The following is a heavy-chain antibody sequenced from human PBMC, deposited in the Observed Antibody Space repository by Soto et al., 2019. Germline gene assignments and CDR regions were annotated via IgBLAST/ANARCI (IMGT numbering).Heavy chain of an antibody. J-gene: IGHJ4*02. Sequence: EVELLESGGGLSPPGGSLRLSCAASGFIFRSTAMAWVRQAPGKVLEWVSHISGSGVSTYFSDSVKGRFTISRDNSNNTLYLQMHSLRAEDTAVYFCAAVMGSDYDYVWGSLTFDDWGQGTLFNVSS. D-gene: IGHD3-16*01. CDR1: GFIFRSTA. CDR2: ISGSGVST. V-gene: IGHV3-23*01. CDR3: AAVMGSDYDYVWGSLTFDD.